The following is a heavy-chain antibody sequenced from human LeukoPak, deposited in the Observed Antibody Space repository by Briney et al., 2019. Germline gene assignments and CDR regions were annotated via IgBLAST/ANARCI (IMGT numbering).Heavy chain of an antibody. CDR2: ISGSGGST. CDR1: GFTFSSYA. J-gene: IGHJ1*01. D-gene: IGHD3-3*01. Sequence: GGSLRLSCAASGFTFSSYAMSWVRQAPGKGLEWVSAISGSGGSTYYADSVKGRFTISRDNSKNTLYLQMNSLRAEDTAVYYCAKDISDFWSGYPYGDFQHWGQGTLVTVSS. CDR3: AKDISDFWSGYPYGDFQH. V-gene: IGHV3-23*01.